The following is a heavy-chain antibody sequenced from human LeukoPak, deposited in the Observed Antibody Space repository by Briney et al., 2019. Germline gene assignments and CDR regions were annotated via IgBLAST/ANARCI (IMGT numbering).Heavy chain of an antibody. Sequence: GGSLRLSCAASGCTFSSYAMSWVCQGPRTGMGWVSGISGSGGGTYYEDSVKGRFTISRDNSKNTLYLQMNSLRADDTAVYYCAKGLGSSGYYYSPFDSWGQGTLVTVSS. CDR2: ISGSGGGT. V-gene: IGHV3-23*01. CDR1: GCTFSSYA. J-gene: IGHJ4*02. CDR3: AKGLGSSGYYYSPFDS. D-gene: IGHD3-22*01.